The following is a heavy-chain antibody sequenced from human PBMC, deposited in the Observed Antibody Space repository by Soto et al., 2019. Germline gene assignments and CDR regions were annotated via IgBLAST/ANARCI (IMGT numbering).Heavy chain of an antibody. D-gene: IGHD5-18*01. Sequence: ETLSLTCTVSGGSISSYYWSWIRQPPGKGLEWIGYIYYSGSTNYNPSLKSRVTISVDTSKNQFSLKLSSVTAADTAVYYCARDRGYSYVELGAFDIWGQGTMVTVSS. CDR1: GGSISSYY. CDR2: IYYSGST. V-gene: IGHV4-59*01. J-gene: IGHJ3*02. CDR3: ARDRGYSYVELGAFDI.